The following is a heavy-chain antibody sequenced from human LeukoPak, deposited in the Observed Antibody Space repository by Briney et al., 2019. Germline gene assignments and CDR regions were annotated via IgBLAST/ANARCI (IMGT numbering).Heavy chain of an antibody. CDR3: ARRLVVLQGFDY. V-gene: IGHV4-38-2*01. CDR1: GYSISSGYY. D-gene: IGHD3-16*02. CDR2: IYHSGST. J-gene: IGHJ4*02. Sequence: SETLSLTCAVSGYSISSGYYWDGIRQPPGKGLEWIGSIYHSGSTYYNPSLKSRVTISVDTSKNQFSLKLSSVTAADTAVYYCARRLVVLQGFDYWGQGSLVTVSS.